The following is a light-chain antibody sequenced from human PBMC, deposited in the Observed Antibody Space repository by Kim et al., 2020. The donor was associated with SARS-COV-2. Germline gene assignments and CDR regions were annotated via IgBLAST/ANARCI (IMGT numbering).Light chain of an antibody. CDR2: DDS. CDR3: QVWDTNSDHVV. Sequence: APGKTAGITCGGNNIGSKSVYWYQQKSGQAPVLVVFDDSDRPSGIPERFSGSRSGNTATLTVIRVEAGDEADYYCQVWDTNSDHVVFGGGTQLTVL. CDR1: NIGSKS. J-gene: IGLJ2*01. V-gene: IGLV3-21*03.